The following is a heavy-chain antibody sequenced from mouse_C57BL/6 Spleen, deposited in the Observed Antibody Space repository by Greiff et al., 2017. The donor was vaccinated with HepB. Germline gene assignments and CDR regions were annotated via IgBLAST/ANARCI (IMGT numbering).Heavy chain of an antibody. J-gene: IGHJ2*01. Sequence: EVHLVESGGGLVQPGGSLKLSCAASGFTFSDYYMYWVRQTPGKRLEWVAYISNGGGSTYYPDTVKGRFTISRDNAKNTLYLQMSRLKSEDTAMYYCASRLRYYFDYWGQGTTLTVSS. CDR1: GFTFSDYY. CDR2: ISNGGGST. D-gene: IGHD1-1*01. CDR3: ASRLRYYFDY. V-gene: IGHV5-12*01.